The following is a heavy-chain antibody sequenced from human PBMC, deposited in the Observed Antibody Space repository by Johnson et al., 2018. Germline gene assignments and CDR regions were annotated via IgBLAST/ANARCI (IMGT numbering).Heavy chain of an antibody. Sequence: QVQLVQSGGGVVQPGRSLRLSCAASGFTFSSYGMHWVRQAPGKGLEWVAIIWYDGSNKYYADSVKGRFTISRDNSKNTLYLQMNSLRAEDTAVYYCAKDRGYWGGDCYSYFQHWGQGTLVTVSS. D-gene: IGHD2-21*02. J-gene: IGHJ1*01. CDR2: IWYDGSNK. V-gene: IGHV3-33*06. CDR3: AKDRGYWGGDCYSYFQH. CDR1: GFTFSSYG.